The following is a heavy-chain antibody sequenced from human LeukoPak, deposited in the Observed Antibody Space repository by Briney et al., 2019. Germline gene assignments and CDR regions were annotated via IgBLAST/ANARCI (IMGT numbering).Heavy chain of an antibody. CDR1: GFTFSSYG. D-gene: IGHD2-2*01. Sequence: GGSLRLSCAASGFTFSSYGMHWVRQAPGKGLEWVSSISSSSSYIYYADSVKGRFTISRDNAKNSLYLQMNSLRAEDTAVYYCARGPPLRYCSSTSCYYFDYWGQGTLVTVSS. CDR3: ARGPPLRYCSSTSCYYFDY. V-gene: IGHV3-21*01. CDR2: ISSSSSYI. J-gene: IGHJ4*02.